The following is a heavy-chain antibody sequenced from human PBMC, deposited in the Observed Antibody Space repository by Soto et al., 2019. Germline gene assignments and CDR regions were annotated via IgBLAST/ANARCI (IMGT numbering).Heavy chain of an antibody. CDR3: ARDPAVPAAHYYMDV. D-gene: IGHD2-2*01. CDR2: INPSGGST. CDR1: GYTLTELS. V-gene: IGHV1-46*03. Sequence: ASVNVSCKVSGYTLTELSMHWVRQAPGQGLEWMGIINPSGGSTSYAQKFQGRVTMTRDTSTSTVYMELSSLRSEDTAVYYCARDPAVPAAHYYMDVWGKGTTVTVSS. J-gene: IGHJ6*03.